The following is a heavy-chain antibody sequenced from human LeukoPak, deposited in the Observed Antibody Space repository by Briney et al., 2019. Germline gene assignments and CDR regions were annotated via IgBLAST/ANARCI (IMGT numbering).Heavy chain of an antibody. D-gene: IGHD5-12*01. CDR2: MSANSGNT. CDR1: GYSFASYD. CDR3: ARSDVDIVATIISYYMDV. Sequence: ASVKVSFKASGYSFASYDVNWVRQATGQGLEWMGWMSANSGNTLYAQKFQGRVTMTRNTSISTAYMELSSLRSEDTAIYYCARSDVDIVATIISYYMDVWGKGTTVTVSS. V-gene: IGHV1-8*01. J-gene: IGHJ6*03.